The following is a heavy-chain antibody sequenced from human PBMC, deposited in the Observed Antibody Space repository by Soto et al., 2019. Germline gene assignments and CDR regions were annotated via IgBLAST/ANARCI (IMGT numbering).Heavy chain of an antibody. J-gene: IGHJ6*02. CDR1: GGTFSRYS. CDR2: IIPIFGIA. Sequence: SVKVSCKASGGTFSRYSITCVRQAPGHGLEWIGRIIPIFGIASYAQKFQGRVTITADESTSTAYMELSSLQTEDTALYYCTRIAPSYNMEVWGQGTTVTVSS. V-gene: IGHV1-69*02. D-gene: IGHD2-21*01. CDR3: TRIAPSYNMEV.